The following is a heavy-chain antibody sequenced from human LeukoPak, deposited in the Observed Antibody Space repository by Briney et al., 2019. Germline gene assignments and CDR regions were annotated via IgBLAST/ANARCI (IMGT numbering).Heavy chain of an antibody. V-gene: IGHV4-59*11. J-gene: IGHJ6*03. CDR2: IYYSGST. CDR1: GGSISSHY. Sequence: SETLSLTCTVSGGSISSHYWSWIRQPPGKGLEWIGYIYYSGSTNYNPSLKSRVTISVDTSKNQFSLKLSSVTAADTAVYYCARDHMSDYYMDVRGKGTTVTVSS. CDR3: ARDHMSDYYMDV.